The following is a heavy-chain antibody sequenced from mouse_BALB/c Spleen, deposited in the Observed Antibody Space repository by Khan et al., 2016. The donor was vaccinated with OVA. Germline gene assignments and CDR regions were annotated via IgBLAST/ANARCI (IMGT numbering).Heavy chain of an antibody. CDR3: TRFGYLFAY. D-gene: IGHD2-2*01. V-gene: IGHV1-5*01. Sequence: EVKLLESGTVLARPGTSVKMSCKASGYTFTSYWMHWVKQRPGQGLEWIGAIYPGNSDTSYNQKFKGKAKLTAVTSTSTAYMEPSSLTNEDSAVYYCTRFGYLFAYWGQGTLVTVSA. CDR1: GYTFTSYW. CDR2: IYPGNSDT. J-gene: IGHJ3*01.